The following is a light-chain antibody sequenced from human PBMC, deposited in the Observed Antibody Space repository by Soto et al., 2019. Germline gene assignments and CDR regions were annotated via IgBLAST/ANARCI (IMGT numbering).Light chain of an antibody. V-gene: IGKV3-11*01. J-gene: IGKJ4*01. CDR3: QQRGSWPQLT. Sequence: EIVLTQSPATLSLSPGERATLSCTASQSVSSYLAWYQQKPGQAPRLLIYDASNRATGIPARFTGSGSGTDFTLTISSLEPEDFAVYYCQQRGSWPQLTFGGGTKVEIK. CDR1: QSVSSY. CDR2: DAS.